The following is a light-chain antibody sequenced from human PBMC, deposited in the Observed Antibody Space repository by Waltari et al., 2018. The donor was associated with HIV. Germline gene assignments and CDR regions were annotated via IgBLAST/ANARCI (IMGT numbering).Light chain of an antibody. V-gene: IGKV3-20*01. J-gene: IGKJ5*01. CDR3: QHYGSSPPPT. CDR2: GAS. Sequence: EIVLTQSPGTLSLSPGERATLSCRASQSVASNYIAWYQQGPGQAPRFLIYGASSRATGIPDRFTGSASGADFTLTISRLEPEDFGMYYCQHYGSSPPPTFGQGTRLEIK. CDR1: QSVASNY.